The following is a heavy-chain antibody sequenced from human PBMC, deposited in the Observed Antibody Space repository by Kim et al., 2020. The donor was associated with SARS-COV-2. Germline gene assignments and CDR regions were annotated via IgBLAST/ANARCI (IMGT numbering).Heavy chain of an antibody. D-gene: IGHD3-16*01. Sequence: GGSQRLSCIASEFTFSTYWMSWVRQAPGKGLEWVANIKYDGTDKHYVDSLRGRFTISRDNAKNSVYLEMNSLRAEDTGVYYCARDIHVSNGLGGEGFDYWGLGTLVTVSS. V-gene: IGHV3-7*01. CDR1: EFTFSTYW. CDR3: ARDIHVSNGLGGEGFDY. CDR2: IKYDGTDK. J-gene: IGHJ4*02.